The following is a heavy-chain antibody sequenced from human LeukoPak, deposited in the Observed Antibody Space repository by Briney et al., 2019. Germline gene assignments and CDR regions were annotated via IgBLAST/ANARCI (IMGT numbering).Heavy chain of an antibody. CDR3: AGGALDY. CDR2: ISQDGREQ. J-gene: IGHJ4*02. V-gene: IGHV3-7*04. Sequence: QAGGSLRLSCAASGFTFSDYWMSWVRQAPGQGLEWVVKISQDGREQRFVDSVKGRFTTSRDNAKNLLFLQMDSLRAEDTAVYYCAGGALDYWGPGTLVTVSS. CDR1: GFTFSDYW.